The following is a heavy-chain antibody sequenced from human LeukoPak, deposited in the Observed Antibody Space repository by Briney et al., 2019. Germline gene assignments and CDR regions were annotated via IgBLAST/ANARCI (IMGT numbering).Heavy chain of an antibody. CDR2: ISYDGSNK. CDR3: ARSFAFSSPGDYYYMDA. D-gene: IGHD6-6*01. Sequence: QTGGSLRLSCAASGFTFSSYAMHWVRQAPGKGLEWVAVISYDGSNKYYADSVKGRFTISRDNSKNTLYLQMNSLRAEDTAVYYCARSFAFSSPGDYYYMDAWGKGTTVTVSS. CDR1: GFTFSSYA. J-gene: IGHJ6*03. V-gene: IGHV3-30-3*01.